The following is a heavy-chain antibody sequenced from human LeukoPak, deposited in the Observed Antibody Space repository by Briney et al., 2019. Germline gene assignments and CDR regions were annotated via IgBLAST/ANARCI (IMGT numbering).Heavy chain of an antibody. CDR1: GFTFSSYW. CDR2: INSDGSST. J-gene: IGHJ6*02. Sequence: GGSLRLSCAASGFTFSSYWMHWVRQAPGKGLVWVSHINSDGSSTTYADSVKGRFTISRDNSKNTLYLQMNSLRAEDTAVYYCARDLNWADGMDVWGQGTTVTVSS. CDR3: ARDLNWADGMDV. D-gene: IGHD7-27*01. V-gene: IGHV3-74*01.